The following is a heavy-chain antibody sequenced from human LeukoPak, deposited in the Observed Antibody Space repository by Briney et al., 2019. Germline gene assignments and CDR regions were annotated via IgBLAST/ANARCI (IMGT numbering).Heavy chain of an antibody. D-gene: IGHD2-2*01. CDR1: GFTFSNAW. V-gene: IGHV3-15*01. Sequence: PGGSLRLSCAASGFTFSNAWMSWVRQAPGKGLEWVGRIKSKTDGGTTDYAAPVKGRFTISRDDSKNTLYLQMNSLKTEDTAVYYCTTDSPPLYLQSSHIVVTDAFDIWGQGTMVTVSS. J-gene: IGHJ3*02. CDR2: IKSKTDGGTT. CDR3: TTDSPPLYLQSSHIVVTDAFDI.